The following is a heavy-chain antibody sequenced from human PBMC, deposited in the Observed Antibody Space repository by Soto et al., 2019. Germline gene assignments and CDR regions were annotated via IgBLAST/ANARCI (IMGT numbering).Heavy chain of an antibody. D-gene: IGHD3-10*01. Sequence: GGSLRLSCAASGFTFSSYAMSWVRQAPGKGLEWVSAISGSGGSTYYADSVKGRFTISRDNSKNTLYLQMNSLRAEDTAVYYCAKVGVGRGVISYAFDIWGQGTMVTVSS. CDR3: AKVGVGRGVISYAFDI. CDR2: ISGSGGST. CDR1: GFTFSSYA. J-gene: IGHJ3*02. V-gene: IGHV3-23*01.